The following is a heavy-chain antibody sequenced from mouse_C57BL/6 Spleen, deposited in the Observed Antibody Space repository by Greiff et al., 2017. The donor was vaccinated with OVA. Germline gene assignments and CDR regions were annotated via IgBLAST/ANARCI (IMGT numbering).Heavy chain of an antibody. CDR3: AAALLRGAMDY. D-gene: IGHD1-1*01. CDR2: IDPSDSYT. CDR1: GYTFTSYW. V-gene: IGHV1-50*01. Sequence: QVHVKQPGAELVKPGASVKLSCKASGYTFTSYWMQWVKQRPGQGLEWIGEIDPSDSYTNYNQKFKGKATLTVDTSSSTAYMQLSSLTSEDSAVYYCAAALLRGAMDYWGQGTSVTVSS. J-gene: IGHJ4*01.